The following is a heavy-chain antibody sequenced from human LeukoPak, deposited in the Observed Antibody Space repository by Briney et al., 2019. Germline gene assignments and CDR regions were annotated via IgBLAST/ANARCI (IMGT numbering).Heavy chain of an antibody. CDR3: ARSPWYSYDRSVYGFGY. V-gene: IGHV3-64*01. CDR2: ISSNGGST. CDR1: GFTFSSYA. J-gene: IGHJ4*02. Sequence: GGSLRLSCAASGFTFSSYAMHWVRQAPGKGLEYVSAISSNGGSTYYANSVKGRFTISRDNSKNTLYLQMGSLRAEDMAVYYCARSPWYSYDRSVYGFGYWGQETVVTVSS. D-gene: IGHD3-22*01.